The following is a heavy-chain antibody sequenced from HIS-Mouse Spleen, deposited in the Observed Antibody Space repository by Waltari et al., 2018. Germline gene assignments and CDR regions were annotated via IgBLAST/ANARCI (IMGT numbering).Heavy chain of an antibody. D-gene: IGHD3-22*01. J-gene: IGHJ4*02. Sequence: QLQLQESGPGLVKPSETLSLTCTVSGGSISSSSYYWGWIRQPPGKGLEWIGRIYYSVTTYYSPSLKSSVTISVDTSKNQFSLKLSSVTAADTAVYYCAREVFESHDSSGYLIEGAPYYFDYWGQGTLVTVSS. CDR3: AREVFESHDSSGYLIEGAPYYFDY. CDR2: IYYSVTT. V-gene: IGHV4-39*07. CDR1: GGSISSSSYY.